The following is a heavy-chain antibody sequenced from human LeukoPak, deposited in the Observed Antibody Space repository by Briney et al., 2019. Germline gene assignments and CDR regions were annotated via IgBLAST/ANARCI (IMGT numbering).Heavy chain of an antibody. CDR3: AIFYGDSNVDY. CDR2: MNPNSGNT. D-gene: IGHD4-17*01. CDR1: GYTFTSYD. Sequence: ASVKVSCKASGYTFTSYDINWVRQAIGQGLEWMGWMNPNSGNTGYAQKFQGRVTMTRNTSISTAYMELSSLRSEDTAEYYCAIFYGDSNVDYWGQGTLVTVSS. V-gene: IGHV1-8*01. J-gene: IGHJ4*02.